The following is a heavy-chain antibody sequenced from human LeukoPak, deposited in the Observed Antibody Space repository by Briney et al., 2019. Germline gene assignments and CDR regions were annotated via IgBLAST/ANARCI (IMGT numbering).Heavy chain of an antibody. J-gene: IGHJ5*02. D-gene: IGHD2-2*02. CDR1: GGSISSYY. Sequence: SETLSLTCTVSGGSISSYYWSWIRQPPGKGLEWIGYIYYSGSTNYNPSLKSRVTISVDTSKNQFSLKLSSVTAADTAVYYCARDRGYCSSTSCHNNWFDPWGQGTLVTVSS. CDR2: IYYSGST. CDR3: ARDRGYCSSTSCHNNWFDP. V-gene: IGHV4-59*12.